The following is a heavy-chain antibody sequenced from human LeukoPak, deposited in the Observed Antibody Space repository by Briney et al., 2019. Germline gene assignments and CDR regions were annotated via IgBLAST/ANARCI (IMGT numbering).Heavy chain of an antibody. CDR1: GFTFSDYC. CDR3: AKDIWGALKGGYFDY. V-gene: IGHV3-30*18. D-gene: IGHD3-16*01. Sequence: GGSLRLSCAASGFTFSDYCMSWVRQAPGKGLEWVAVISYDGSNKYYADSVKGRFTISRDNSKNTLYLQMNSLRAEDTAVYYCAKDIWGALKGGYFDYWGQGTLVTVSS. J-gene: IGHJ4*02. CDR2: ISYDGSNK.